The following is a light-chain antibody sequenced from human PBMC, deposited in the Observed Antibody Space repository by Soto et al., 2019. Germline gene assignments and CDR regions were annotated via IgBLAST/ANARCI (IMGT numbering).Light chain of an antibody. Sequence: QSVLTQPASVSGSPGQSITISCTGTSREVGGHNYVSWYQQYPGKVPQLLIYEVSNRPSGVSYRFSGSKSGNTASLTISGLQPEDEAHYYCSSYTHNQRVFGGGTKLTVL. V-gene: IGLV2-14*01. CDR2: EVS. CDR3: SSYTHNQRV. CDR1: SREVGGHNY. J-gene: IGLJ3*02.